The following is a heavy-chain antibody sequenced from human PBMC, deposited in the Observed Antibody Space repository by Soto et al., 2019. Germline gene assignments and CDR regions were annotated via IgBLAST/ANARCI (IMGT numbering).Heavy chain of an antibody. D-gene: IGHD3-16*01. V-gene: IGHV2-5*02. Sequence: QITLKESGPTLVKPTQTLTLTCTFSGFSLTPRGVGVAWIHQPPGKALEWLALIYWDDDKRYSPSLKSRLTITKDTSKNHVVLIMTNMDPVDTATYYCARLFGGYFDYWGQGTLVTVSS. J-gene: IGHJ4*02. CDR3: ARLFGGYFDY. CDR2: IYWDDDK. CDR1: GFSLTPRGVG.